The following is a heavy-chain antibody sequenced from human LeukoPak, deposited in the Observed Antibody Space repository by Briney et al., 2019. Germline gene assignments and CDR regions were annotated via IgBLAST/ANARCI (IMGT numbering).Heavy chain of an antibody. D-gene: IGHD6-19*01. V-gene: IGHV1-69*05. CDR2: IIPIFGTA. Sequence: SVKVSCKASGGTFSSYAISWVRQAPGQGLEWMGRIIPIFGTANYAQKFQGRVTITTDESTSSAYMELSSLRSEDTAVYYCAREGEYSSGWYGGWGQGTLVTVSS. CDR3: AREGEYSSGWYGG. J-gene: IGHJ4*02. CDR1: GGTFSSYA.